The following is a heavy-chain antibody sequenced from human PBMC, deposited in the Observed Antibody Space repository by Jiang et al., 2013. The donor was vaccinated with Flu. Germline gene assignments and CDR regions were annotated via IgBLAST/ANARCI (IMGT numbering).Heavy chain of an antibody. J-gene: IGHJ6*02. CDR1: GDSVSSNSAA. D-gene: IGHD6-19*01. Sequence: SQTLSLTCAISGDSVSSNSAAWNWIRQSPSRGLEWLGRTYYRSKWYNDYAVSVKSRITINPDTSKNQFSLQLNSVTPEDTAVYYCAREDGSGWYGGGYYYYYYGMDVWGQGTT. CDR2: TYYRSKWYN. V-gene: IGHV6-1*01. CDR3: AREDGSGWYGGGYYYYYYGMDV.